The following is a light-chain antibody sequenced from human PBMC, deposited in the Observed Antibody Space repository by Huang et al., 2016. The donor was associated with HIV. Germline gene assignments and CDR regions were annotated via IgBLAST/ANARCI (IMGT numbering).Light chain of an antibody. V-gene: IGKV3-20*01. CDR3: QQYGSSPKT. CDR1: QSVTKSY. J-gene: IGKJ1*01. Sequence: EIVLTQSPGTLSLSPGEKATLSCRASQSVTKSYLAWYKQKPGQAPRLLIYVASNRATGIPGRFSGSGSGTDFTLTISRLEPEDFAVYYCQQYGSSPKTFGQGTKVEIK. CDR2: VAS.